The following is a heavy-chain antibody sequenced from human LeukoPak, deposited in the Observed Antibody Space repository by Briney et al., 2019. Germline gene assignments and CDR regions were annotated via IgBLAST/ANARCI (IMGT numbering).Heavy chain of an antibody. Sequence: VASVKVSCKASGYTFTSYDINWVRQATGQGLEWMGWMNPNSGNTGYAQKFQGRVTITRNTSISTAYMELSSLRSEDTAVYYCAISGSYFGTIFDYWGQGTLVTVSS. V-gene: IGHV1-8*03. D-gene: IGHD1-26*01. CDR1: GYTFTSYD. CDR3: AISGSYFGTIFDY. CDR2: MNPNSGNT. J-gene: IGHJ4*02.